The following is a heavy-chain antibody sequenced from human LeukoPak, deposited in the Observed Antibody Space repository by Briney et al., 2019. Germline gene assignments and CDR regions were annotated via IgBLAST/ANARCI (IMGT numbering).Heavy chain of an antibody. CDR2: IIPIFGTA. V-gene: IGHV1-69*05. Sequence: SVKVSCKASGGTFSSYAISWVRQAPGQGLEWMGGIIPIFGTANYAQKFQGRVTITTDESTSTAYMELSSLRSEDTAVYYCARDDSWSSSDYYYMDVWGKGTTVTVSS. D-gene: IGHD6-6*01. CDR3: ARDDSWSSSDYYYMDV. CDR1: GGTFSSYA. J-gene: IGHJ6*03.